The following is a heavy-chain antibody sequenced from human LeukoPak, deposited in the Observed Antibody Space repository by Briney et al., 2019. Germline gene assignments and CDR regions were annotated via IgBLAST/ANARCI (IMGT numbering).Heavy chain of an antibody. D-gene: IGHD6-13*01. CDR2: INSDGSST. V-gene: IGHV3-74*01. CDR1: GFPFSSYW. CDR3: ARAASSWYLGDYYMDV. J-gene: IGHJ6*03. Sequence: GGSLRLSCAASGFPFSSYWMHWVRQAPGKGLVWVSRINSDGSSTSYADSVKGRFTISRDNAKNTLYLQMNSLRAEDTAVYYCARAASSWYLGDYYMDVWGKGTTVTISS.